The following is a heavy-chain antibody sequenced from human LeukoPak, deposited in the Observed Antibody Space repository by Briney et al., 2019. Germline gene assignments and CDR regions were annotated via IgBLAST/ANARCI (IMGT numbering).Heavy chain of an antibody. CDR3: ARTLYSGSYYPDY. Sequence: SVKVSRKASGGTFISYAISWVRQAPGQGLEWMGRIIPIFGTANYAQKFQGRVTITTDESTSTAYMELSSLRSEDTAVYYCARTLYSGSYYPDYWGQGTLVTVSS. J-gene: IGHJ4*02. CDR2: IIPIFGTA. D-gene: IGHD1-26*01. V-gene: IGHV1-69*05. CDR1: GGTFISYA.